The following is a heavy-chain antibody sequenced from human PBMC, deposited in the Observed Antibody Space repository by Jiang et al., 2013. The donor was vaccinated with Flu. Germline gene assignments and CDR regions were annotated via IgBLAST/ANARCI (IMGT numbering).Heavy chain of an antibody. D-gene: IGHD4-23*01. CDR1: GYTLTELS. Sequence: GAEVKKPGASVKVSCKVSGYTLTELSMHWVRQAPGKGLEWMGGFDPEDGETIYAQKFQGRVTMTEDTSTDTAYMELSSLRSEDTAVYYCATAFLDYGGNSVSGEGFDYWGQGTLVTVSS. V-gene: IGHV1-24*01. CDR2: FDPEDGET. CDR3: ATAFLDYGGNSVSGEGFDY. J-gene: IGHJ4*02.